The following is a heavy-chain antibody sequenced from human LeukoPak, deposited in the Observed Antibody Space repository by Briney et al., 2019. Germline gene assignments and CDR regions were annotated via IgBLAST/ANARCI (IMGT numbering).Heavy chain of an antibody. V-gene: IGHV3-23*01. CDR2: ISGSGGST. CDR3: AKDSDFWSGYYHASYYYMDV. D-gene: IGHD3-3*01. J-gene: IGHJ6*03. Sequence: PGGSLRLSCAASGFTFSSYAMSWVRQAPGKGLEWVSAISGSGGSTYYADSVKGRFTISRDNSKNTLYLQMNSLRAEDTAVYYCAKDSDFWSGYYHASYYYMDVWGKGTTVTVSS. CDR1: GFTFSSYA.